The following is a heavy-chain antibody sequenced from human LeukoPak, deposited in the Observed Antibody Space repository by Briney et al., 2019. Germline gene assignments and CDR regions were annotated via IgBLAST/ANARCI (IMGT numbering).Heavy chain of an antibody. J-gene: IGHJ4*02. CDR1: GFTFSDYY. CDR2: ISTVGDAI. V-gene: IGHV3-11*01. CDR3: AKGMLPRPFDY. D-gene: IGHD2-15*01. Sequence: PGGSLRHSCAASGFTFSDYYMCWIRQAPGKELEWLSYISTVGDAIYYADSVKGRFTISSDHAKNSLYLQMNSLTVEDPAVYYCAKGMLPRPFDYWGLGTLVTVSS.